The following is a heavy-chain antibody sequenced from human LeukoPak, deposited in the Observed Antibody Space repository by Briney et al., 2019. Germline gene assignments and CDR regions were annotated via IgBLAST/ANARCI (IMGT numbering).Heavy chain of an antibody. CDR2: IYHSGSA. CDR3: ARAAAYNLDY. J-gene: IGHJ4*02. V-gene: IGHV4-4*02. Sequence: PSETLSLTCAVSGGSIDKNNWYSWVRQPPGKGLEWIGEIYHSGSANYNPSLKSRVTISVDKSKNQFSMKLNSVTAADTAVYYCARAAAYNLDYWGQGTLVTVSS. CDR1: GGSIDKNNW. D-gene: IGHD6-13*01.